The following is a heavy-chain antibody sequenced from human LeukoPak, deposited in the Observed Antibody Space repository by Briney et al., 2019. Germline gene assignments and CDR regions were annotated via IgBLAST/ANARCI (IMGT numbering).Heavy chain of an antibody. V-gene: IGHV3-30*18. J-gene: IGHJ6*02. CDR1: GFTFSSYG. CDR2: ISYDGSNK. Sequence: PGGSLRLSCAASGFTFSSYGMHWVRQAPGKGLEWVAVISYDGSNKYYVDSVKGRFTISRDNSKNTLYLQMNSLRAEDTAVYYCAKVAVAGESAGGDGMDVWGQGTAVTVSS. CDR3: AKVAVAGESAGGDGMDV. D-gene: IGHD6-19*01.